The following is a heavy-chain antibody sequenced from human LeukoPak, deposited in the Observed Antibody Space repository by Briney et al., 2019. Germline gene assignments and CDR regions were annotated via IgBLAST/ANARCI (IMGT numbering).Heavy chain of an antibody. CDR1: GFTFSNYA. J-gene: IGHJ4*02. Sequence: GGSLRLSCAASGFTFSNYAVSWVRRAPGKGLEWVSAISGSGVSTFYADSVKGRFTVSRDNSKNTLYLQMNSLRAEDTAVYYCAKDSDYNSGSFDYWGQGALVTVSS. CDR3: AKDSDYNSGSFDY. V-gene: IGHV3-23*01. CDR2: ISGSGVST. D-gene: IGHD3-10*01.